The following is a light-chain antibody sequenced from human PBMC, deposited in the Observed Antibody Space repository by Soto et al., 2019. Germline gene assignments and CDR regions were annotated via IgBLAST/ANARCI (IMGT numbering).Light chain of an antibody. V-gene: IGKV1-5*03. J-gene: IGKJ1*01. CDR3: QQYNDSFPT. CDR2: KAS. CDR1: QNINTW. Sequence: DIQMTQSPSTLSASVGDRVTISCRASQNINTWLAWNKQQPGKAPQLLIYKASSLESGVPSRFSGSGSGTDFTLTISSLRPDDFVAFYCQQYNDSFPTFGQGTKVEIK.